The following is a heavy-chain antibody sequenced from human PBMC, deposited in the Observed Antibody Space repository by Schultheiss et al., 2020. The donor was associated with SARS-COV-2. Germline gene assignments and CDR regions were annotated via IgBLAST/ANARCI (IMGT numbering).Heavy chain of an antibody. CDR3: ARAYKMYYYYYMDV. Sequence: GGSLRLSCAASGFTFSSYSMNWVRQAPGKGLEWVSYISSSSSTIYYADSVKGRFTISRDNAKNSLYLQMNSLRAEDTAVYYCARAYKMYYYYYMDVWGKGTTVTVSS. J-gene: IGHJ6*03. CDR2: ISSSSSTI. CDR1: GFTFSSYS. D-gene: IGHD5-24*01. V-gene: IGHV3-48*04.